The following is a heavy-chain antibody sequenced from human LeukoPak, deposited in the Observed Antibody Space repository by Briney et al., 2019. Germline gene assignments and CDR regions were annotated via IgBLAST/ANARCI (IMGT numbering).Heavy chain of an antibody. CDR1: GFPFYTYG. CDR3: AKDLSGDHSHSYAMDV. V-gene: IGHV3-30*18. Sequence: GGSLRLSCAASGFPFYTYGIHWVRQSPGKGLEWVAVISCDGTEQYYADSVKGRFTISRDNSKNTLSLQITSLRAEDTAVYFCAKDLSGDHSHSYAMDVWGQGTTVTVSS. J-gene: IGHJ6*02. CDR2: ISCDGTEQ. D-gene: IGHD2-21*01.